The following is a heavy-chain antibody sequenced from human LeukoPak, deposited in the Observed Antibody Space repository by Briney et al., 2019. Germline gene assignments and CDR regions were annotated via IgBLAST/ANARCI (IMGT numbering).Heavy chain of an antibody. CDR1: GGTFSSYA. CDR3: ARGKDNSIYAYFFDY. CDR2: IIPIFGTA. D-gene: IGHD2/OR15-2a*01. Sequence: SVKVSCKASGGTFSSYAISWVRQAPGQGLEWMGGIIPIFGTANYAQKFQGRVTITADKSTSTAYMELSSLRSEDTAVYYCARGKDNSIYAYFFDYWGQGTLVTVSS. V-gene: IGHV1-69*06. J-gene: IGHJ4*02.